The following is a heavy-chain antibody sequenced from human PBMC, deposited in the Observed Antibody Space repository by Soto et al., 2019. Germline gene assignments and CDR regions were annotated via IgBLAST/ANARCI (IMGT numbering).Heavy chain of an antibody. J-gene: IGHJ4*02. V-gene: IGHV4-34*01. D-gene: IGHD1-1*01. Sequence: QVQLQQWGAGLVKPSETLSLSCAVYGQSFSGHSWACIRQPPGKGLEWIGEISESGSTYYNPSLKSRVTSSTDTSKNQFSLKLNSVTAADTAAYFCARGSGIVALPGELEDVNYDFWGQGTLVNVSS. CDR3: ARGSGIVALPGELEDVNYDF. CDR1: GQSFSGHS. CDR2: ISESGST.